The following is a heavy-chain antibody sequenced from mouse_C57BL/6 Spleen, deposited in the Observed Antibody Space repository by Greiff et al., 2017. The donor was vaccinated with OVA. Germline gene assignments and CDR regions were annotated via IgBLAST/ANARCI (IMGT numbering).Heavy chain of an antibody. J-gene: IGHJ1*03. D-gene: IGHD1-1*01. CDR2: IWRGGST. CDR1: GFSLTSYG. V-gene: IGHV2-5*01. CDR3: AKNGGSPYWYFDV. Sequence: QVQLKESGPGLVQPSQCLSITCTVSGFSLTSYGVHWVRQSPGKGLEWLGVIWRGGSTDYNAAFMSRLSITKDNSKSQVFFKMNSLQADDTAIYYCAKNGGSPYWYFDVWGTGTTVTVSS.